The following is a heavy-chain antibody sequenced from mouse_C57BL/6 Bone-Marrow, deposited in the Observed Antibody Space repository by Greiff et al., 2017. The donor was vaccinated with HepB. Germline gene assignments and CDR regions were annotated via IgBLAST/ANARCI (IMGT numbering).Heavy chain of an antibody. J-gene: IGHJ3*01. Sequence: VQLQQSGPELVKPGASVKFSCKASGYAFSSSWMNWVKQRPGKGLEWIGRIYPGDGDTNYNGNFKGKATLTADKSSSTTYMQLSSLTSEDSAVSVCARIRRFAYWGQGPLVTVS. CDR2: IYPGDGDT. CDR1: GYAFSSSW. CDR3: ARIRRFAY. V-gene: IGHV1-82*01.